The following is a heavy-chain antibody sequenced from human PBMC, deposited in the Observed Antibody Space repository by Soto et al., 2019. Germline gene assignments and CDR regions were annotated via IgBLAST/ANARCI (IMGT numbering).Heavy chain of an antibody. CDR3: VKEGKMGVEGFDF. V-gene: IGHV3-23*01. CDR2: VRGDFVTT. Sequence: GGSLRLSCATSGFTFSDHAMHWVRQAPGEGLEWVSGVRGDFVTTPYADSVKVRFTISRDNSKNTLYLQMNSLRAEDTAIYYCVKEGKMGVEGFDFWGQGTMVTVYS. D-gene: IGHD1-26*01. J-gene: IGHJ4*02. CDR1: GFTFSDHA.